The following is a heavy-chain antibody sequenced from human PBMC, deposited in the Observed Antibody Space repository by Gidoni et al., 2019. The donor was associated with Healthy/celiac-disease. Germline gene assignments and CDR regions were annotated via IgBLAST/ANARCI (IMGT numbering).Heavy chain of an antibody. CDR1: GFTFSSYG. D-gene: IGHD6-6*01. J-gene: IGHJ6*02. Sequence: QVQLVESGGGVVQPGRSLRLSCAASGFTFSSYGMHWVRQAPGKGLEWVAVIWYDGSNKYYADSVKGRFTISRDNSKNTLYLQMNSLRAEDTAVYYCAGCDSSSSAYYYYGMDVWGQGTTVTVSS. CDR3: AGCDSSSSAYYYYGMDV. CDR2: IWYDGSNK. V-gene: IGHV3-33*01.